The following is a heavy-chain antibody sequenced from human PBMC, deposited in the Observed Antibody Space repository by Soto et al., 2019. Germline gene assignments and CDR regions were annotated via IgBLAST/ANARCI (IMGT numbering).Heavy chain of an antibody. Sequence: EVQLVESGGGLVQPGGSLRLSCAASGFTFSSYWMSWVRQAPGKGLEWVANIKQDGSEKYYVDSVKGRFTISRDNAKNSLYLQMNCLRAEDTAVYYCARDGSDCSSTSCYPFDPWGQGTLVTVSS. CDR3: ARDGSDCSSTSCYPFDP. CDR1: GFTFSSYW. D-gene: IGHD2-2*01. V-gene: IGHV3-7*03. CDR2: IKQDGSEK. J-gene: IGHJ5*02.